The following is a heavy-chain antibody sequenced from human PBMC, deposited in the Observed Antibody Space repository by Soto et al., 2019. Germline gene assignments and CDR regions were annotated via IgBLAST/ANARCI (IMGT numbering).Heavy chain of an antibody. CDR3: ARAGDDCSTTNCYMIDD. V-gene: IGHV1-3*01. Sequence: XSVKVSCKASGYTFTTYARHLVRQAPGQRLEWMGWINAGNGKTKYSQKFQGRVTIIRDTSATTVYMELSSLRSEDTAVYYCARAGDDCSTTNCYMIDDWGQGTLVTVSS. CDR1: GYTFTTYA. D-gene: IGHD2-2*02. CDR2: INAGNGKT. J-gene: IGHJ4*02.